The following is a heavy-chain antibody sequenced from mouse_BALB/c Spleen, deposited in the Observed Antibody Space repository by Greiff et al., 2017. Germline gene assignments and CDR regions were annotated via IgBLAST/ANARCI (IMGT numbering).Heavy chain of an antibody. CDR2: ISSGGSYT. Sequence: EVKLVESGGGLVKPGGSLKLSCAASGFTFSSYAMSWVRQSPEKRLEWVAEISSGGSYTYYPDTVTGRFTISRDNAKNTLYLEMSSLRSEDTAMYYCARLLGRGIYYAMDDWGQGTSVTVSS. CDR3: ARLLGRGIYYAMDD. V-gene: IGHV5-9-4*01. D-gene: IGHD4-1*01. J-gene: IGHJ4*01. CDR1: GFTFSSYA.